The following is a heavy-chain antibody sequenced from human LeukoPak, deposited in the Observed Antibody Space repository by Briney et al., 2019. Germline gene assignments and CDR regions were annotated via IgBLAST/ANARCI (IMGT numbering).Heavy chain of an antibody. CDR2: IYYSGGT. CDR1: GGSISSGGYY. V-gene: IGHV4-31*03. D-gene: IGHD2-21*02. J-gene: IGHJ5*02. CDR3: ARGGVVTAIHSWFDP. Sequence: PSQTLSLTCTVSGGSISSGGYYWSWIRQHPGKGLEWIGYIYYSGGTYYNPSLKSRVTISVDTSKNQFSLKLSSVTAADTAVYYCARGGVVTAIHSWFDPWGQGTLVTVSS.